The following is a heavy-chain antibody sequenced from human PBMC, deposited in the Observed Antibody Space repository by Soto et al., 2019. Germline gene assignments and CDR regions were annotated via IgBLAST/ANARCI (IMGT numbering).Heavy chain of an antibody. V-gene: IGHV3-48*02. D-gene: IGHD5-18*01. J-gene: IGHJ6*02. CDR2: ISSSSSTI. CDR1: GFTFSSYS. CDR3: ARYDSYGYPFQGDYYYYGMDV. Sequence: GGSLRLSCAASGFTFSSYSMNWVRQAPGKGLEWVSYISSSSSTIYYADSVKGRFTISRDNAKNSLYLQMNSLRDEDTAVYYCARYDSYGYPFQGDYYYYGMDVWGQGTTVTVSS.